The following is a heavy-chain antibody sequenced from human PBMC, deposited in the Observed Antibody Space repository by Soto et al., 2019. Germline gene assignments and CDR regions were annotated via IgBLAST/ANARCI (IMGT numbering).Heavy chain of an antibody. V-gene: IGHV3-23*01. CDR3: AKGMGPYYYYGIDV. J-gene: IGHJ6*02. Sequence: EVQLLESGGGLVQPGGSLRLSCAASGFTFSSYAMSWVRQAPGKGLEWVSAISGSGGSTYYADSVKGRFTISRDNSKNTLYLQMNSLRVEDTAVYYCAKGMGPYYYYGIDVWGQGTTVTVSS. CDR1: GFTFSSYA. CDR2: ISGSGGST.